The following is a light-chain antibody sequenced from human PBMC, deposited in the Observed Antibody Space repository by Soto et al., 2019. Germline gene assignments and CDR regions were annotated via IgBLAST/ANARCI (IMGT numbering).Light chain of an antibody. CDR2: GAS. Sequence: ESVLTQSPGTLSLSPGERATLSCRASQSVSSSYLAWCQQKPGQAPRLLIYGASSRATGIPDRFSGSGSGTDFTLTISRLEPEDFAVYYCQQYGSSPGTFGQGTKVDIK. J-gene: IGKJ1*01. CDR3: QQYGSSPGT. V-gene: IGKV3-20*01. CDR1: QSVSSSY.